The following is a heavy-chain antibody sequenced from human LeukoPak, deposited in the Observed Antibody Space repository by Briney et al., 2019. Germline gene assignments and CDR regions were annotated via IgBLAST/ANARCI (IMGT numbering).Heavy chain of an antibody. CDR2: INHSGST. CDR1: GGSFSGYY. V-gene: IGHV4-34*01. CDR3: ARGVLRVYDSSGYRADI. D-gene: IGHD3-22*01. J-gene: IGHJ3*02. Sequence: SETLSLTCAVYGGSFSGYYWSWIRQLPGKGLEWIGEINHSGSTNYNPSLKSRVTISVDTSKNQFSLKLSSVTAADTAVYYCARGVLRVYDSSGYRADIWGQGTMVTVSS.